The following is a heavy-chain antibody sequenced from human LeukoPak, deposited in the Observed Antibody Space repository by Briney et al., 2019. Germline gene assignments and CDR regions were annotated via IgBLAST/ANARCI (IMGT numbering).Heavy chain of an antibody. D-gene: IGHD2-21*01. CDR2: IRRKTDGETT. J-gene: IGHJ4*02. Sequence: GGSLRLSCAASGFTFSNVWMSRVRQVPGKGLEWVGRIRRKTDGETTDHAAPVKGRFTISRDDSKNTLYLQMNSLKTEDTAVYYCVTDLVIKGYFDYWGQGALVTVSS. CDR3: VTDLVIKGYFDY. CDR1: GFTFSNVW. V-gene: IGHV3-15*01.